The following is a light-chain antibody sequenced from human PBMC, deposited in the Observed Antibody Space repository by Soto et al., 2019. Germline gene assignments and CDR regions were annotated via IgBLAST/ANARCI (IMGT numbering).Light chain of an antibody. V-gene: IGLV2-14*01. J-gene: IGLJ1*01. CDR3: SSYTSSSTLGV. CDR2: EVS. CDR1: SSDVGDYNY. Sequence: QSALTQPASVSGSPGQSITISCTGTSSDVGDYNYVSWYQQYPGKAPKLIIYEVSDRPSGVSSRFSGSKSGNTASLTISGLQAEDEADYYCSSYTSSSTLGVFGTGTKLTVL.